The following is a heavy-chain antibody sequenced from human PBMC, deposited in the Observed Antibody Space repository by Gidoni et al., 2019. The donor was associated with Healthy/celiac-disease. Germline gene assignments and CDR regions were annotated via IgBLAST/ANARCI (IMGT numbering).Heavy chain of an antibody. Sequence: QVQLVESGGGGVQPGRSLRLSCAASGFPFRTYGMHWVRQAPGKGLEWVAVISYDGSNKYYADSVKGRFTISRDNSKNTLYLQMNSLRAEDTAVYYCAKGYYYGSETYYYGMDVWGQGTTVTVSS. CDR3: AKGYYYGSETYYYGMDV. CDR1: GFPFRTYG. CDR2: ISYDGSNK. D-gene: IGHD3-10*01. J-gene: IGHJ6*02. V-gene: IGHV3-30*18.